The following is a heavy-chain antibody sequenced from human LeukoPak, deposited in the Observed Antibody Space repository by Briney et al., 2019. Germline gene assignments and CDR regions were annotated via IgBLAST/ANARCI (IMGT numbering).Heavy chain of an antibody. Sequence: PSETLSLTCTVSGGSISSYQWSWIRQPPGKGLEWIGNIYYSGSTNYNPSLKSRVTISVDTSKNQFSLKLSSVTAADTAVYYCARGTAMEVDYWGQGTLVTVSS. D-gene: IGHD5-18*01. CDR1: GGSISSYQ. CDR2: IYYSGST. J-gene: IGHJ4*02. V-gene: IGHV4-59*01. CDR3: ARGTAMEVDY.